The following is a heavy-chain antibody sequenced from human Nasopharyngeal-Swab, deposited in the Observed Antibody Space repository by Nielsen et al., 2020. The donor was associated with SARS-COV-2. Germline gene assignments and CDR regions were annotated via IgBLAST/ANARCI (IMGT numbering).Heavy chain of an antibody. V-gene: IGHV6-1*01. Sequence: SQTLSLTCAISGDSVSRTIAAWHWIRQSPSRGLEWLGRTYYRSQWYNDYAVSVRSRITISPDISKNQFSLHLNSVTPEDTAVYYCASFAQGSPSLYWGLGTPVTVSA. CDR2: TYYRSQWYN. J-gene: IGHJ4*02. CDR3: ASFAQGSPSLY. CDR1: GDSVSRTIAA.